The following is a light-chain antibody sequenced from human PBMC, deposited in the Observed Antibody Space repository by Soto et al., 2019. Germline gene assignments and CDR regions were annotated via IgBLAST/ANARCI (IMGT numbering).Light chain of an antibody. V-gene: IGKV3-15*01. CDR2: NVA. CDR1: QRVGRN. J-gene: IGKJ2*01. Sequence: EIVLTQSPAILSMSPGERATLSCRASQRVGRNLAWYQQIPGQVPRLLIYNVANRAAGVPARFGASGSGTDFTLTISSLQSEDFAVYYCQQYNGWPYTFGQGTKLEI. CDR3: QQYNGWPYT.